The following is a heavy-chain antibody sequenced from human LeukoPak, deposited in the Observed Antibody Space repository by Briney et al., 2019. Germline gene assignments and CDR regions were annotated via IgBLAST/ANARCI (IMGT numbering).Heavy chain of an antibody. D-gene: IGHD5-12*01. CDR2: ISDSGGNT. V-gene: IGHV3-23*01. Sequence: LPGGSLRLSCAASGFTFSSYAMSWVRQAPGKGLEWVSGISDSGGNTYYADTVKGRFTISRDNSKNTLYLQMNSLRAEDTAVYYCARGPSGYHNTGGQGTLVTVSS. J-gene: IGHJ4*02. CDR3: ARGPSGYHNT. CDR1: GFTFSSYA.